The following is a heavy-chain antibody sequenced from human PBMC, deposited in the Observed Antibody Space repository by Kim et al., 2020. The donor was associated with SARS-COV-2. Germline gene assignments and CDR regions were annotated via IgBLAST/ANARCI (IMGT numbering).Heavy chain of an antibody. V-gene: IGHV3-15*01. Sequence: GGSLRLSCAASGFTVSKSCMSWVRQAPGKGLEWVGRINGEADGRTTDYAAPAECRVSITSGDSNTTQYPQKNSLKNENTAVFDCTTEDVVRGDTPFDY. CDR3: TTEDVVRGDTPFDY. D-gene: IGHD3-10*01. CDR2: INGEADGRTT. J-gene: IGHJ4*01. CDR1: GFTVSKSC.